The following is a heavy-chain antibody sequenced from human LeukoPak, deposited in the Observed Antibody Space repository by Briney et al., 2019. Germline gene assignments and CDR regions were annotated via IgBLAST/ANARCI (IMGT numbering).Heavy chain of an antibody. Sequence: GGSLRLSCATSGFTFGTYWTSWVRQAPGRGLEWLANINPAGTEKYYVDSVKGRFAISRDNAKNSLFLQMNSLRAEDTALYYCAMGARGDYSGEDYWGQGTLVTVSS. J-gene: IGHJ4*02. CDR1: GFTFGTYW. D-gene: IGHD7-27*01. V-gene: IGHV3-7*03. CDR2: INPAGTEK. CDR3: AMGARGDYSGEDY.